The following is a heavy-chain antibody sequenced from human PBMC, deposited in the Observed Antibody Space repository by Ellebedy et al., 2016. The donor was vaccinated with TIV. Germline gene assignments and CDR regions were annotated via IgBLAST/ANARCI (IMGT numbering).Heavy chain of an antibody. CDR2: TSYRGST. D-gene: IGHD1-26*01. J-gene: IGHJ4*02. Sequence: SETLSLTCTVSGGSIGSYYWTWIRQPPGKGLEWIGHTSYRGSTNYNPSLKSQVTISIGTSKNQFSLRLTSVTAADTAVYYCARAIGGSYEDFWGQGTLVTVSS. V-gene: IGHV4-59*01. CDR1: GGSIGSYY. CDR3: ARAIGGSYEDF.